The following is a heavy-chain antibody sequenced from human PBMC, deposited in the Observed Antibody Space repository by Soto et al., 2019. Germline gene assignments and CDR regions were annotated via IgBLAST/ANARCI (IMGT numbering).Heavy chain of an antibody. J-gene: IGHJ4*02. CDR2: INSDGSST. V-gene: IGHV3-74*01. CDR3: ARASHYYGSGSYPEFDY. CDR1: GFTFSSYW. D-gene: IGHD3-10*01. Sequence: PGGSLRLSCAASGFTFSSYWMHWVRQAPGKGLVWVSRINSDGSSTSYADSVKGRFTISRDNAKNTLYLQMNSLRAEDTAVYYCARASHYYGSGSYPEFDYWGQGTLVTVSS.